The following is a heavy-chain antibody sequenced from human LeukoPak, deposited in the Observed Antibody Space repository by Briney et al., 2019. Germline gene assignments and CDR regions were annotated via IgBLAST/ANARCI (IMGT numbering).Heavy chain of an antibody. CDR2: ISGSGTTM. D-gene: IGHD3-16*01. J-gene: IGHJ4*02. CDR3: ARDWGLDKY. V-gene: IGHV3-48*04. Sequence: PGGSLRLSCAASGFTFSSYTMTWVRQTPGKGLEWVSYISGSGTTMYYADSVKGRFTISRDNAKNSLYLQMNSLRAEDTAVYYCARDWGLDKYWGQGTLVTVSS. CDR1: GFTFSSYT.